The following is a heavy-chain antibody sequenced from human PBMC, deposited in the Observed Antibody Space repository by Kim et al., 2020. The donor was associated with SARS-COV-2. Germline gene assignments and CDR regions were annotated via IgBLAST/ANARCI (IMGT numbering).Heavy chain of an antibody. CDR3: ARGLTAALYYFDY. D-gene: IGHD6-13*01. CDR1: GFTFSTYW. J-gene: IGHJ4*02. CDR2: MKQDGSEK. Sequence: GGSLRLSCAASGFTFSTYWMSWVRQAPGKGLEWVANMKQDGSEKYYVDSVKGRFTISRDNAKNSLYLQMNSLRAEETAIYYCARGLTAALYYFDYWGQGT. V-gene: IGHV3-7*01.